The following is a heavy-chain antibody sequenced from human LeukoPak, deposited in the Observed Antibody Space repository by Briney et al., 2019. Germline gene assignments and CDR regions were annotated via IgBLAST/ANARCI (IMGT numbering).Heavy chain of an antibody. J-gene: IGHJ6*02. CDR1: GYTFTGYY. CDR3: ARVCRGRYYCGMDV. Sequence: ASVKVSCKASGYTFTGYYMHRVRQAPGQGLEWMGWINPNSGGTNYAQKFQGRVTMTRDTSISTAYMELSRLRSDDTAVYYCARVCRGRYYCGMDVWGQGTTVTVSS. V-gene: IGHV1-2*02. CDR2: INPNSGGT. D-gene: IGHD5-24*01.